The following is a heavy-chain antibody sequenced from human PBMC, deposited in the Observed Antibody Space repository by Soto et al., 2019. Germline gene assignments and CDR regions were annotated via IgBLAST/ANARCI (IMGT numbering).Heavy chain of an antibody. CDR2: MIPIFGTS. D-gene: IGHD3-22*01. J-gene: IGHJ4*02. CDR1: GCSFSSHA. Sequence: AVKVSYKASGCSFSSHAISWVREAPGQGLEWMGGMIPIFGTSNYAQKFQGRVTITADESTSTAYMELSSLRSEDTAVYYCARSGSRYDSSGYMNPVDYWGRGILVTV. V-gene: IGHV1-69*13. CDR3: ARSGSRYDSSGYMNPVDY.